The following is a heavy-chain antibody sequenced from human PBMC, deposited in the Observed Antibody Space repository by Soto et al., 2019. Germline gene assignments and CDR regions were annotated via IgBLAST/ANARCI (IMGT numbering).Heavy chain of an antibody. Sequence: QLVQSGAEVKKPGASVKVSCKASGYTFSTYGISWVRQAPGQGLAWMGWISANNGNTKYAQKLQGRVTMTTDTSTSTAYMELRSLRSDDTAVYYCARDDGQRERRTGIDYWGQGTVVTVSS. V-gene: IGHV1-18*04. CDR2: ISANNGNT. J-gene: IGHJ4*02. D-gene: IGHD1-1*01. CDR1: GYTFSTYG. CDR3: ARDDGQRERRTGIDY.